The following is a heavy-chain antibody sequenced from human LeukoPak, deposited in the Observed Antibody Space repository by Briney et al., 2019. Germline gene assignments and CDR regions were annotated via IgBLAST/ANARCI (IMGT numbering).Heavy chain of an antibody. J-gene: IGHJ4*02. CDR3: AKVKVPAAILATNFDY. CDR1: KFAFSSYA. CDR2: ISGGGGNT. D-gene: IGHD2-2*01. Sequence: GGSLRLSCAASKFAFSSYAMSWVRQAPGKGLEWVSAISGGGGNTYYADSVKGRFTISRDNSKNTLYLQMNSLRAEDTAVYYCAKVKVPAAILATNFDYWGQGTLVTVSS. V-gene: IGHV3-23*01.